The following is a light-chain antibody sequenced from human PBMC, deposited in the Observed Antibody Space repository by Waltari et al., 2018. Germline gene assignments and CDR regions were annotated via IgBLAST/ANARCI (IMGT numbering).Light chain of an antibody. CDR3: FTVDDNSLRL. CDR1: VLGKKF. J-gene: IGLJ2*01. CDR2: RDS. Sequence: SYELTQPSSVSVSPGQTARITCSGDVLGKKFIRWFQQKPGQAPVLLIFRDSERPSGIPERFSGSSSGTTVTLNISGAQVEDEADYYCFTVDDNSLRLFGGGTKLTVL. V-gene: IGLV3-27*01.